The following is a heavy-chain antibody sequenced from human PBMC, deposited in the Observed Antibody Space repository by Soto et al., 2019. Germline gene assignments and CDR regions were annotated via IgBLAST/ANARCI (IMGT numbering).Heavy chain of an antibody. J-gene: IGHJ4*02. CDR3: ARRYGVYFDY. CDR2: IYYSGST. V-gene: IGHV4-59*08. Sequence: PPETLSLTCTVSGGSISSYYWSWIRQPPGKGLEWIGYIYYSGSTNYNPSLKSRVTISVDTSKNQFSLKLSSVTAADTAVYYCARRYGVYFDYWGQGTLVTVSS. D-gene: IGHD4-17*01. CDR1: GGSISSYY.